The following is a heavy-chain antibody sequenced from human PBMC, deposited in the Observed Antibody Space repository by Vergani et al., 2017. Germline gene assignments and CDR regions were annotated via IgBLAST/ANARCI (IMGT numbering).Heavy chain of an antibody. CDR3: ARVTALGYYDSSGFSDY. Sequence: QVQLVQSGAEVKKPGASVKVSCKASGYTFTSYGISWVRQAPGQGLEWMGWISAYNGNTNYPEKFQGGLTMTTDTSTRTAYMELRSLRSDDTAVYYCARVTALGYYDSSGFSDYWGQGTLVTVSS. V-gene: IGHV1-18*01. CDR2: ISAYNGNT. CDR1: GYTFTSYG. D-gene: IGHD3-22*01. J-gene: IGHJ4*02.